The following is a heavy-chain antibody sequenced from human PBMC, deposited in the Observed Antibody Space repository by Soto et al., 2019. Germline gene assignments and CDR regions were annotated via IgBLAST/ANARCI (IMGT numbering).Heavy chain of an antibody. V-gene: IGHV3-53*04. Sequence: EVQLVESGGGLVQPGGSLRLSCAASGFTVSSNYMSWVRQAPGKGLEWVSVIYSDGTTNYADSVKGRFTISRHNSKNTLYLQMNSLRAEDTAVYYCARFTVTKGVDTWGQGTMVTVSS. CDR2: IYSDGTT. D-gene: IGHD4-17*01. CDR1: GFTVSSNY. J-gene: IGHJ3*02. CDR3: ARFTVTKGVDT.